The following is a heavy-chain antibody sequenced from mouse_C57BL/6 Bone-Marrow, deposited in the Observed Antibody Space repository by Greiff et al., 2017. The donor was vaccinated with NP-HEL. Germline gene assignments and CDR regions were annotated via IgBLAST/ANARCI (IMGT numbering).Heavy chain of an antibody. Sequence: QVQLQQPGAELVKPGASVKLSCKASGYTFTSYWMHWVKQRPGQGLEWIGMIHPTSGSTNYNEKFKSKATLTVDKSSSTAYMQLSSLTSEDSAVYYCARRYYCSSWYFDVWGTGTTVTVSS. CDR1: GYTFTSYW. V-gene: IGHV1-64*01. D-gene: IGHD1-1*01. J-gene: IGHJ1*03. CDR3: ARRYYCSSWYFDV. CDR2: IHPTSGST.